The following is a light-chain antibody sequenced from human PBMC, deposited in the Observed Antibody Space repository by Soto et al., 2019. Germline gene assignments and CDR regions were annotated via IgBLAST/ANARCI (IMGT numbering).Light chain of an antibody. J-gene: IGKJ4*01. CDR2: AAS. CDR1: QDISSY. CDR3: QKYNSAPLT. Sequence: DIQMTQSPSSLSAYVGDRVTITCRASQDISSYLAWYQQKSGKVPNLLIYAASTLQSGVPSRFSGSGSGTDFTLTISSLQPEDVATYYCQKYNSAPLTFGGGAKADI. V-gene: IGKV1-27*01.